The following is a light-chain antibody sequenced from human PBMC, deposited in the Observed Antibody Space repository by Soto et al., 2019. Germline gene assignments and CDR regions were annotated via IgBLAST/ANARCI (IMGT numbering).Light chain of an antibody. CDR1: QSVSSY. J-gene: IGKJ4*01. V-gene: IGKV3-11*01. CDR2: EAS. CDR3: QQRSNWPLT. Sequence: EIVFTQSPATLSFSPGERATLSCRASQSVSSYLAWYQQKPGQAPRLLIYEASNRATAIPARFSGSGSGTDFTLTISGLEPEDFAVYYCQQRSNWPLTFGGGTKVDIK.